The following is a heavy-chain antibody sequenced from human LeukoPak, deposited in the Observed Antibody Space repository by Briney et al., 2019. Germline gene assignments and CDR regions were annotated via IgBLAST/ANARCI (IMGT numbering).Heavy chain of an antibody. CDR1: GGSISSSKYY. D-gene: IGHD3-16*02. CDR2: IFYSGST. V-gene: IGHV4-39*01. CDR3: ARGGRYYDYVWGSYRLDY. Sequence: SETLSLTCTVSGGSISSSKYYWGWIRQPPGKGLEWIVSIFYSGSTYYNPSLKSRVTISVDTSKNQFSLKLSSVTAADTAVYYCARGGRYYDYVWGSYRLDYWGQGTLVTVSS. J-gene: IGHJ4*02.